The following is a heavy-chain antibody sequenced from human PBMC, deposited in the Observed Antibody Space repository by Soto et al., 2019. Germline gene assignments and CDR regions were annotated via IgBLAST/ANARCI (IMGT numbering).Heavy chain of an antibody. CDR3: AKDVVKVLPNYGMDV. V-gene: IGHV3-23*01. Sequence: EAQILESGGDLVRPGGSLRLSCSVSGFSFSDYAMNWVRQAPGKGLEWVSAVSGRGDGIFYADSVKGRFSISRDNSKNTVYLQMNNLRVEDTAVYYCAKDVVKVLPNYGMDVWGRGTTVSVSS. D-gene: IGHD2-21*01. J-gene: IGHJ6*02. CDR2: VSGRGDGI. CDR1: GFSFSDYA.